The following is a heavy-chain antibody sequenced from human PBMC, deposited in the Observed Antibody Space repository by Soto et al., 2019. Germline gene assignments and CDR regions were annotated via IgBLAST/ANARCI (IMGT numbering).Heavy chain of an antibody. D-gene: IGHD3-10*01. J-gene: IGHJ4*02. CDR2: FDPEDGET. V-gene: IGHV1-24*01. Sequence: ASVKVSCKVSGYTLTELSMHWVRQPPGKGLEWMGGFDPEDGETIYAQKFQGRVTMTEDTSTDTAYMELSSLRSEDTAVYYCATNGLVRGGTFDYWGQGTPVTVSS. CDR3: ATNGLVRGGTFDY. CDR1: GYTLTELS.